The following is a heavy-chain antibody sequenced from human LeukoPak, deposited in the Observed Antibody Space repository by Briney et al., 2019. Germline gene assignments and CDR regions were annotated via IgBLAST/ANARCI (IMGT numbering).Heavy chain of an antibody. CDR1: GCTVSSNY. D-gene: IGHD5-24*01. J-gene: IGHJ4*02. Sequence: GGSLTLSCAASGCTVSSNYMSWVRQAPGKGLEWVSVIYSGGSTYYADSVKGRFTISRDNSKNTLYLQMNSLRAEDTAVYYCASCAGRDGSFDYWGQGTMVTVSS. CDR2: IYSGGST. CDR3: ASCAGRDGSFDY. V-gene: IGHV3-53*01.